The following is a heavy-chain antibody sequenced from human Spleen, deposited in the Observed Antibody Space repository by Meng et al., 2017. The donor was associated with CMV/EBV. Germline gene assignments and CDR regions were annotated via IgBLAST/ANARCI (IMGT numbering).Heavy chain of an antibody. V-gene: IGHV1-2*02. CDR3: ARDGFSWELLSSDYYYYGMDV. J-gene: IGHJ6*02. CDR2: ISPNSGGT. CDR1: GYTFTGYY. D-gene: IGHD1-26*01. Sequence: ASVKVSCKASGYTFTGYYMHWVRQAPGQGLEWMGWISPNSGGTNYAQKFQGRVTMTRDTSISTAYMELSRLRSDDTAVYYCARDGFSWELLSSDYYYYGMDVWGQGTTVTVSS.